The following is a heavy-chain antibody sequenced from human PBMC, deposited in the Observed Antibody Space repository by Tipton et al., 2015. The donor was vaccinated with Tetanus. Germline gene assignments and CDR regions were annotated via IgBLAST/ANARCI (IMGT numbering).Heavy chain of an antibody. D-gene: IGHD6-19*01. CDR3: ARGPSYSGAWYHY. Sequence: TLSLTCAVSGGSIDSGDYSWSWIRQPPGKGLEWIGNIYQSGKIYYKASLRSRLTISIDTSSNQFSLKLTSVTPADTAIYYCARGPSYSGAWYHYWGQGAMVTVSP. V-gene: IGHV4-30-2*01. CDR2: IYQSGKI. CDR1: GGSIDSGDYS. J-gene: IGHJ4*02.